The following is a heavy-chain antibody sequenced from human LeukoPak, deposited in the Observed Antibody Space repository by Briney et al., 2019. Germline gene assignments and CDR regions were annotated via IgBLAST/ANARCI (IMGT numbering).Heavy chain of an antibody. V-gene: IGHV1-69*13. CDR2: VIPIFGTA. J-gene: IGHJ4*02. Sequence: ASVKVSCKASGGTFSSYAISWVRQAPGQGLEWMGGVIPIFGTANYAQKFQGRVTITADESTSTAYMELSSLRSEDTAVYYCARDDSSGLLDYWGQGTLVTVSS. CDR1: GGTFSSYA. CDR3: ARDDSSGLLDY. D-gene: IGHD6-19*01.